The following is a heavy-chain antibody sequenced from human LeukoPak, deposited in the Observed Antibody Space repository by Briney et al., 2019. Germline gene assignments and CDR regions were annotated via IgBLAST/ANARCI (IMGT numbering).Heavy chain of an antibody. CDR1: GFTVSSNY. D-gene: IGHD3-10*01. CDR2: IYSGGST. CDR3: ASPVFGGLATRGAFDY. Sequence: GGSLRLSCTVSGFTVSSNYMSWVRQAPGKGLEWVSVIYSGGSTYYADSVKGRFTISRDNSKNTLYLQMNSLRADDTAVYYCASPVFGGLATRGAFDYWGQGTLVTVSS. J-gene: IGHJ4*02. V-gene: IGHV3-53*01.